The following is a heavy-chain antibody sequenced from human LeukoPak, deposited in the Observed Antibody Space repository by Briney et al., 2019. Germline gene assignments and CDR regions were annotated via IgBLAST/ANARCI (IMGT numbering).Heavy chain of an antibody. Sequence: GGSLRLSCAASGFTFSNYSMNWVRQAPGKGLEWISYIGIDSGNTNYADSVKGRFTISGDKAKNSPYLQMNSLRVEDTAVYYCARDYKYAFDNWGQGTLVTVSS. D-gene: IGHD5-24*01. CDR1: GFTFSNYS. V-gene: IGHV3-48*01. CDR3: ARDYKYAFDN. J-gene: IGHJ4*02. CDR2: IGIDSGNT.